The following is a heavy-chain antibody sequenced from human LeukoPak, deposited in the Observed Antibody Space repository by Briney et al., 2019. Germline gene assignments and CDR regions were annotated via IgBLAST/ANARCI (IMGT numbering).Heavy chain of an antibody. CDR1: GYSISSGYY. CDR2: IYHSGST. V-gene: IGHV4-38-2*02. Sequence: SETLSLTCTVSGYSISSGYYWGWIRQPPGKGLEWIGSIYHSGSTYYNPSLKSRVTISVDTFKNQFSLKLSSVTAADTAVYYCARVPYYGSGNTFDYWGQGTLVTVSS. D-gene: IGHD3-10*01. J-gene: IGHJ4*02. CDR3: ARVPYYGSGNTFDY.